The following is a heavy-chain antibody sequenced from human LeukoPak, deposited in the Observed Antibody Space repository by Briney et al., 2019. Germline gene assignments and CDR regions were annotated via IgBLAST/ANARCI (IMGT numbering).Heavy chain of an antibody. V-gene: IGHV4-34*01. D-gene: IGHD3-3*01. J-gene: IGHJ5*02. Sequence: PSETLSLTCAVYGGSFSGYYWSWIRQPPGKGLEWIGEINHSGSTNYNPSLKSRVTISVDTSKNQFSLKLSSVTAADTAVYYCARGITSKRNDFWSGYYLSWRFDPWGQGTLVTVSS. CDR3: ARGITSKRNDFWSGYYLSWRFDP. CDR2: INHSGST. CDR1: GGSFSGYY.